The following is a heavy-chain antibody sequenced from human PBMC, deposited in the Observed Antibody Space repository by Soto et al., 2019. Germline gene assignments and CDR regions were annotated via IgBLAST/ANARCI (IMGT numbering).Heavy chain of an antibody. CDR3: ARRGGSSPFDY. V-gene: IGHV4-39*01. CDR1: GGSISSSSYY. Sequence: QLQLQESGPGLVKPSETLSLTCTVSGGSISSSSYYWGWIRQSPGKGLEWIGNIYYSGSTYYNPSLKSXATXSXATSKNQFSLKLSSVTAADTAVYYCARRGGSSPFDYWGQGTLVTVSS. CDR2: IYYSGST. J-gene: IGHJ4*02. D-gene: IGHD1-26*01.